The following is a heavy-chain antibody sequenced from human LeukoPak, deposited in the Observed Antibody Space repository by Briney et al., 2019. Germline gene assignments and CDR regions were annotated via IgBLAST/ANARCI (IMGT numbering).Heavy chain of an antibody. CDR2: IIPILGIA. J-gene: IGHJ4*02. Sequence: ASVKVSCKASGGTFSSYAISWVRQASGQGLEWMGRIIPILGIANYAQKFQGRVTITADKSTSTAYMELSSLRSEDTAVYYCAAPSDYYDSSGDYYFDYWGQGTLVTVSS. V-gene: IGHV1-69*04. CDR3: AAPSDYYDSSGDYYFDY. CDR1: GGTFSSYA. D-gene: IGHD3-22*01.